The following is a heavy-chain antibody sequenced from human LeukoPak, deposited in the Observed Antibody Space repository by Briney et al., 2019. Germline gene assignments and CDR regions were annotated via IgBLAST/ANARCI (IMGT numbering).Heavy chain of an antibody. V-gene: IGHV4-59*01. CDR1: GGSISRYY. CDR3: ARSSQYNSGWYAY. D-gene: IGHD6-19*01. CDR2: VLYSGST. J-gene: IGHJ4*02. Sequence: SETLSLTCTVSGGSISRYYWTWIRRPPGKGLEWIGYVLYSGSTNYNPSLKSRVTISVDTSKNQFSLKLISVTAADTAVYFCARSSQYNSGWYAYWGQGTLVTVSS.